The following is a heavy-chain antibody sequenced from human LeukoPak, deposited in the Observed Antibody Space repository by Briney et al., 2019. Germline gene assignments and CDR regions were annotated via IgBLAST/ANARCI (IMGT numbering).Heavy chain of an antibody. CDR2: ISYDGSNK. Sequence: GRSLRLSCAASGFTFSSYGMHWVRQAPGKGLEWVAVISYDGSNKYYADSVKGRFTISRDNSKNTLYLQMNSLRAEDTAVHYCAKDAYPAVAGNYYYYYMDVWGKGTTVTVSS. V-gene: IGHV3-30*18. CDR1: GFTFSSYG. CDR3: AKDAYPAVAGNYYYYYMDV. J-gene: IGHJ6*03. D-gene: IGHD6-19*01.